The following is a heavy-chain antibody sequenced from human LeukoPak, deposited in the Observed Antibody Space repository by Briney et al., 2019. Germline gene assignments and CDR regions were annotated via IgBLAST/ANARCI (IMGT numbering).Heavy chain of an antibody. D-gene: IGHD6-13*01. CDR2: IYHSGST. CDR1: CYSISSGYY. J-gene: IGHJ4*02. Sequence: KPSETLSLTCAVSCYSISSGYYWGWVRPPPGKGLEWVGSIYHSGSTYYNPSLKSRVTISVDTSKNQFSLKLSSVTAADTAVYYCALSYSSPLDYFDYWGQGTLVTVSS. CDR3: ALSYSSPLDYFDY. V-gene: IGHV4-38-2*01.